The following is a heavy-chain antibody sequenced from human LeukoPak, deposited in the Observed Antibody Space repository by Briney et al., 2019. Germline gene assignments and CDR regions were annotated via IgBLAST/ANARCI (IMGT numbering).Heavy chain of an antibody. CDR1: GGTFSSYA. D-gene: IGHD2-15*01. J-gene: IGHJ3*02. CDR2: IIPIFGTA. CDR3: ARSLDCSGGSCLRDLDAFDI. Sequence: ASVKVSCKASGGTFSSYAISWVRQAPGQGLEWMGGIIPIFGTANYAQKFQGRVTITTDESTCTAYMELSSLRSEDTAVYYCARSLDCSGGSCLRDLDAFDIWGQGTMVTVSS. V-gene: IGHV1-69*05.